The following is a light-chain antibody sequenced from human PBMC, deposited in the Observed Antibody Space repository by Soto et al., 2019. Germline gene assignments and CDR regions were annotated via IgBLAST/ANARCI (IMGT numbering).Light chain of an antibody. V-gene: IGKV1-5*01. J-gene: IGKJ1*01. CDR2: DAS. CDR1: QSISNW. CDR3: QQYNSYSGT. Sequence: DIQMTQSPSTLSASVGDRVTITCRASQSISNWLAWYQQKPGKAPKLLIYDASSLESGVPSRFSGSGSGTEFTLTISSLQPDGFATYYCQQYNSYSGTFGQGTNVEIK.